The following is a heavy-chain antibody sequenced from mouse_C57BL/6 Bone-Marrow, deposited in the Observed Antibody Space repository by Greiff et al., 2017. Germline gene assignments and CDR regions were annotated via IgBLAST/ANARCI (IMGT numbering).Heavy chain of an antibody. CDR1: GYSITSGYY. D-gene: IGHD2-14*01. V-gene: IGHV3-6*01. J-gene: IGHJ1*03. CDR3: AREGYPRYWYFDV. Sequence: EVKLQESGPGLVKPSQSLSLTCSVTGYSITSGYYWNWIRQFPGNKLEWMGYISYDGSNNYNPSLKNRISITRDTSKNQFFLKLNSVTTEDTATYYCAREGYPRYWYFDVWGTGTTVTVSS. CDR2: ISYDGSN.